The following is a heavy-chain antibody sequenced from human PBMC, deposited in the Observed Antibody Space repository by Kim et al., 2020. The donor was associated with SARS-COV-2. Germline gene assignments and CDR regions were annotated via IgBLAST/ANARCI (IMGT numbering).Heavy chain of an antibody. CDR1: GYAFNSHG. V-gene: IGHV7-4-1*02. D-gene: IGHD2-2*01. CDR3: ARVGPAGCSGTNYHWALAY. CDR2: INTYTGSP. Sequence: ASVKVSCKTSGYAFNSHGMVWVRQAPGQGLEWMGWINTYTGSPTYAQGFTGRFVFSLDTSINTAYLHISSLGTEDTAIYYCARVGPAGCSGTNYHWALAYWGQGTLVTISS. J-gene: IGHJ4*02.